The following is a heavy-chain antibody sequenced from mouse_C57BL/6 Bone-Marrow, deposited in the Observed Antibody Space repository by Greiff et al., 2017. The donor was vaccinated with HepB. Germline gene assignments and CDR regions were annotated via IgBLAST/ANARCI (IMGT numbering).Heavy chain of an antibody. CDR3: ARTEYYYGSSYVGFAMDY. CDR2: IWTGGGT. D-gene: IGHD1-1*01. Sequence: VQLVESGPGLVAPSQSLSITCTVSGFSLTSYAISWVRQPPGKGLEWLGVIWTGGGTNYNSALKSRLSISKDNSKSQVFLKMNSLQTDDTARYYCARTEYYYGSSYVGFAMDYWGQGTSVTVSS. J-gene: IGHJ4*01. V-gene: IGHV2-9-1*01. CDR1: GFSLTSYA.